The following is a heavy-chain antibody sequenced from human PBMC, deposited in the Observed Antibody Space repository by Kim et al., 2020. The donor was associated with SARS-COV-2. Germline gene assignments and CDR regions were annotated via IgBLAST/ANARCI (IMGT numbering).Heavy chain of an antibody. CDR1: GFTFSSYE. CDR2: ISTSGTTT. CDR3: ARDDDYSDFIDY. Sequence: GGSLRLSCAVSGFTFSSYEMNWVRQAPGKGLEWISYISTSGTTTYYADSVKGRFTTSRDNAKNSLYLQMNSLRAEDTALYYCARDDDYSDFIDYWGQGTLVTVSS. J-gene: IGHJ4*02. V-gene: IGHV3-48*03. D-gene: IGHD4-17*01.